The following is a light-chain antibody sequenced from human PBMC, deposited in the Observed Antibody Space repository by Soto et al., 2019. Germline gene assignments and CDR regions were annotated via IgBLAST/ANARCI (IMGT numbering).Light chain of an antibody. V-gene: IGLV1-36*01. CDR3: AAWDDSLDGVV. CDR1: SSSIGDNP. CDR2: YDD. Sequence: QSVLPQSPSVSEAPRQRVTLTCSGSSSSIGDNPVNWYQQLPGKAPKLLIYYDDLLASGVYDRFSGSKSGTSASLAISGLQSEDEGDYYCAAWDDSLDGVVFGGGTKLTVL. J-gene: IGLJ2*01.